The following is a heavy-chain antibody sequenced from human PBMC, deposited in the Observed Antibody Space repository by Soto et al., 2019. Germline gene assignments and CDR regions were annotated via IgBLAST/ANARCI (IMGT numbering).Heavy chain of an antibody. D-gene: IGHD1-7*01. CDR1: GGSISSGDYY. V-gene: IGHV4-30-4*01. J-gene: IGHJ4*02. CDR3: ARDVVTGTTTYTDY. CDR2: IYYSGST. Sequence: PSETLSLTCTVSGGSISSGDYYWSWIRQPPGKGLEWIGYIYYSGSTYYNPSLKSRVTISVDTSKNQSSLKLSSVTAADTAVYYCARDVVTGTTTYTDYWGQGTLVTVSS.